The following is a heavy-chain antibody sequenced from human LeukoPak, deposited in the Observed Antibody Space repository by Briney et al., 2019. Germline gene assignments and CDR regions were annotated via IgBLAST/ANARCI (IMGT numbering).Heavy chain of an antibody. CDR3: ARDSYDYVWGSYRDAFDI. CDR1: GFTFSSYS. Sequence: GGSLRLSCAASGFTFSSYSMNWVRQAPGKGLEWVSYISSSGSTIYYADSVKGRFTISRDNAKNSLYLQMNSLRDEDTAVYYCARDSYDYVWGSYRDAFDIWGQGTMVTVSS. CDR2: ISSSGSTI. D-gene: IGHD3-16*02. V-gene: IGHV3-48*02. J-gene: IGHJ3*02.